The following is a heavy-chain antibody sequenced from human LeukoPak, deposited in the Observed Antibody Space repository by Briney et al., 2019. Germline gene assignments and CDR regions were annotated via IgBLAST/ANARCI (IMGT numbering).Heavy chain of an antibody. CDR3: ARGPGSSGWYFRDYFDY. D-gene: IGHD6-19*01. Sequence: PGGSLRLSCAASGFTFSSYGMHWVRQAPGKGLEWVAFIRYDGSNKYYADSVKGRFTISRDNSKNTLYLQMNSLRAEDTAVYYCARGPGSSGWYFRDYFDYWGQGTLVTVSS. CDR1: GFTFSSYG. CDR2: IRYDGSNK. V-gene: IGHV3-30*02. J-gene: IGHJ4*02.